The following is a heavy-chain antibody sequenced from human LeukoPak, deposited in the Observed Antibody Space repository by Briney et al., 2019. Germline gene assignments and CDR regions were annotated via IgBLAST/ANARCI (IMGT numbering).Heavy chain of an antibody. CDR2: IYFSGST. D-gene: IGHD3-10*01. J-gene: IGHJ6*03. V-gene: IGHV4-59*01. CDR3: ARVTGDMVRIPFYYYYYMDV. CDR1: GASISSYY. Sequence: PSETLSLTCTVSGASISSYYWSWIRQPPGKGLEWIGYIYFSGSTNYNPSLKSRVTMSVDTSKNQFSLKLSSVTAADTAVYYCARVTGDMVRIPFYYYYYMDVWGRGTTVTISS.